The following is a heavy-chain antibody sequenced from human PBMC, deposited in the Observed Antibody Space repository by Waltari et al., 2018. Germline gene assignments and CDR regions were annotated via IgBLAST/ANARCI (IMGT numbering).Heavy chain of an antibody. CDR2: ISSSSSYI. Sequence: EVQLVESGGDLVKPGGSLRLSCAASGFTFSSYSMNWVRQAPGKGLEWVSSISSSSSYIYYADSVKGRFTISRDNAKNSLYLQMNSLRAEDTAVYYCARDPDIVVVPAAITYGMDVWGQGTTVTVSS. CDR1: GFTFSSYS. V-gene: IGHV3-21*01. J-gene: IGHJ6*02. CDR3: ARDPDIVVVPAAITYGMDV. D-gene: IGHD2-2*01.